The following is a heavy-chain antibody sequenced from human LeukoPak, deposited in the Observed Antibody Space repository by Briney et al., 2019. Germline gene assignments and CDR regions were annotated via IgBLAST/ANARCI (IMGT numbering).Heavy chain of an antibody. Sequence: GGSLRLSCVASGFSFSDYNMHWVRQAPGKGLEWVAVISYDGSNKYYADSVKGRFIISRDDSKNTLYLQMNSLRAEDTAVYYCARDYYDSGSYGGISFDYWGQGTVVTVSS. CDR2: ISYDGSNK. D-gene: IGHD3-10*01. V-gene: IGHV3-33*05. J-gene: IGHJ4*02. CDR3: ARDYYDSGSYGGISFDY. CDR1: GFSFSDYN.